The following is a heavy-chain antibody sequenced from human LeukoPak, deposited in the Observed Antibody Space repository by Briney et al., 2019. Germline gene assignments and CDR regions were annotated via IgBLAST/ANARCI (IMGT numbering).Heavy chain of an antibody. J-gene: IGHJ4*02. CDR2: IYYSGST. D-gene: IGHD6-13*01. Sequence: SETLSLTCTVSGGSISSSSYSWGWIRQPPGKGLEWIGSIYYSGSTYYNPSLKSRVTISVDTSKNQFSLKLSSVTAADTAVYYCARGHRGSSWDGRPFDYWGQGTLVTVSS. CDR1: GGSISSSSYS. V-gene: IGHV4-39*07. CDR3: ARGHRGSSWDGRPFDY.